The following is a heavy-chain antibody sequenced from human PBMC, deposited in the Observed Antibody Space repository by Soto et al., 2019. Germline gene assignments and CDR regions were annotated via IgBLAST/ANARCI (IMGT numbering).Heavy chain of an antibody. J-gene: IGHJ4*02. CDR1: GFSFSSYA. D-gene: IGHD6-13*01. CDR2: ISGSDGST. Sequence: EVQLLESGGGLVQPGGSLRLSCVASGFSFSSYAMSWVRQAPGKGLEGVSVISGSDGSTYYADSVKGLFTISGDNSKNPLYLQMNLLRAEDTAVYYCAKDRERDAWYEDYWGQGTLVTVSA. CDR3: AKDRERDAWYEDY. V-gene: IGHV3-23*01.